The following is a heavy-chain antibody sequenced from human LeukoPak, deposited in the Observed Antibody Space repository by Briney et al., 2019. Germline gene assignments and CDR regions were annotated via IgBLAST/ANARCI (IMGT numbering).Heavy chain of an antibody. CDR1: GYSFTSYY. D-gene: IGHD6-13*01. CDR3: VGGLSSSWKDY. CDR2: ISPSGGTT. J-gene: IGHJ4*02. Sequence: ASVKVSCKASGYSFTSYYMYWVRQAPGQGLEWMGIISPSGGTTNYAQKFQGRVTMTRDTSTGTVYLELSSLRSEDTAVYYCVGGLSSSWKDYWGQGTLVTVSS. V-gene: IGHV1-46*01.